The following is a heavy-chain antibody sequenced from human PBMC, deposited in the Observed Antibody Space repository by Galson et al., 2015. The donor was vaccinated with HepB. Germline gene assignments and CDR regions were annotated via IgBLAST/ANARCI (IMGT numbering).Heavy chain of an antibody. Sequence: SVAEVYKPGESLMISCKAYGYPFTAFWSTWLRQIPGKGMEWMGRIDPSDSYTDYSPSFRGNVTFSADKSITTAYLQWSSLKASDTAMYYCASRHSYFRSGTWYNVSDYWGQGTLVTVSS. V-gene: IGHV5-10-1*01. CDR2: IDPSDSYT. CDR3: ASRHSYFRSGTWYNVSDY. D-gene: IGHD3-10*01. J-gene: IGHJ4*02. CDR1: GYPFTAFW.